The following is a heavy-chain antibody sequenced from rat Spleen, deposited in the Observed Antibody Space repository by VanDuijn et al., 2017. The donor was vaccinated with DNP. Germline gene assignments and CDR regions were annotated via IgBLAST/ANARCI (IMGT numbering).Heavy chain of an antibody. CDR3: AKGPDYGGWSDYFDF. CDR1: GFNFNDYW. J-gene: IGHJ2*01. CDR2: INKDSSTI. Sequence: EVKLVESGGGLVQPGRSLKLSCAASGFNFNDYWMGWVRQAPGKGLEWIGAINKDSSTINYTPSLKDKFTISRDNAQNTLYLQMSKLGSEDTAIYHCAKGPDYGGWSDYFDFWGQGVMVTVSS. V-gene: IGHV4-2*01. D-gene: IGHD1-11*01.